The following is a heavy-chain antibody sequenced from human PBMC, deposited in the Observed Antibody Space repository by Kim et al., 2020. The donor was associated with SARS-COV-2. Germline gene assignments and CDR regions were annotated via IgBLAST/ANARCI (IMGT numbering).Heavy chain of an antibody. CDR2: INAGNGNT. D-gene: IGHD3-10*01. Sequence: ASVKVSCKASGYTFTSYAMHWVRQAPGQRLEWMGWINAGNGNTKYSQKFQGRVTITRDTSASTAYMELSSLRSEDTAVYYCASSITMVRGVPKGAFDIWGQGTMVTVSS. V-gene: IGHV1-3*01. CDR1: GYTFTSYA. J-gene: IGHJ3*02. CDR3: ASSITMVRGVPKGAFDI.